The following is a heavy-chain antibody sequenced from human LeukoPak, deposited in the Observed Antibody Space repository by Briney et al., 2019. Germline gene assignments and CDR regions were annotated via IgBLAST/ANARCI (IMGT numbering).Heavy chain of an antibody. J-gene: IGHJ4*02. Sequence: PGWSLRLSCAASGFTFSSYSMNWVRQAPGKGLEWVSSISSSSSYIYYADSVKGRFTISRDNAKNSLYLQMNSLRAEDTAVYYCAGDQFSSGWFDYWGQGTLVTVSS. CDR1: GFTFSSYS. CDR3: AGDQFSSGWFDY. D-gene: IGHD6-19*01. CDR2: ISSSSSYI. V-gene: IGHV3-21*01.